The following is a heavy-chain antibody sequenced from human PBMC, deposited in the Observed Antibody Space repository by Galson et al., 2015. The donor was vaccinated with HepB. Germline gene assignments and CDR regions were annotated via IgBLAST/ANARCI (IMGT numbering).Heavy chain of an antibody. CDR2: IKQDGSEK. D-gene: IGHD5-18*01. Sequence: SLRLSCAASGFTFSSYWMSWVRQAPGKGLEWVANIKQDGSEKYYVDSVKGRFTISRDNAKNSLYLQMNSLRAEDTAVYYCASIGGYSYAIDYWGQGTLVTVSS. J-gene: IGHJ4*02. CDR1: GFTFSSYW. V-gene: IGHV3-7*03. CDR3: ASIGGYSYAIDY.